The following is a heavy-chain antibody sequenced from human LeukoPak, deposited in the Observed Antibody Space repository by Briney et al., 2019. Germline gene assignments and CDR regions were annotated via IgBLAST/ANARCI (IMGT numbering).Heavy chain of an antibody. D-gene: IGHD2/OR15-2a*01. Sequence: GGSLRLSCVASGFTFGDYSMNWVRQAPEKGLEWVSYISSGTIYYADSVKGRFTISRDNAKNSLYLQMNSLRDEDTAVYYCARDFLYAFDIWGQGTMVTVSS. J-gene: IGHJ3*02. CDR1: GFTFGDYS. CDR3: ARDFLYAFDI. CDR2: ISSGTI. V-gene: IGHV3-48*02.